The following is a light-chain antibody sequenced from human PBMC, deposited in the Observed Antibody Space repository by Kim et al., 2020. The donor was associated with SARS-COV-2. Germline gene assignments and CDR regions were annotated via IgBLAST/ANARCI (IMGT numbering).Light chain of an antibody. CDR3: QEYGSSRT. CDR2: GAS. Sequence: EIVLTQSPGPLSLSPGERATLSCRASQSVSNNYLAWYQQNPGQAPRLLIYGASTRATGIPDRFSGSGSGTDFTLTISRLEPEDYAVYYCQEYGSSRTFGLGTKVDIK. J-gene: IGKJ1*01. V-gene: IGKV3-20*01. CDR1: QSVSNNY.